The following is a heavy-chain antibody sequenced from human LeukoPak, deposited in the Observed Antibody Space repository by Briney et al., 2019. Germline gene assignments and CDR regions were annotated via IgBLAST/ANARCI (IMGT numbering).Heavy chain of an antibody. Sequence: ETLSLTCAVYGGSFSGYYWSWIRQPPGKGLEWIGGINHSGSTNYNPSLKSRVTISVDTSKNQFSLKLSSVTAADTAVYYCARAPSSTSRNWFDPWGQGTLVTVSS. J-gene: IGHJ5*02. D-gene: IGHD2-2*01. CDR2: INHSGST. CDR1: GGSFSGYY. CDR3: ARAPSSTSRNWFDP. V-gene: IGHV4-34*01.